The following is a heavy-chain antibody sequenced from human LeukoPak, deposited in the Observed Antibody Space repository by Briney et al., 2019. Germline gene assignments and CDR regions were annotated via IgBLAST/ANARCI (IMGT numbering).Heavy chain of an antibody. CDR2: IRYDGSNK. V-gene: IGHV3-30*02. D-gene: IGHD3-10*01. CDR3: AREGYYYGSGPAY. CDR1: GFTCSSYG. Sequence: GGSLRLSCAASGFTCSSYGMHWVRQAPGKGLEWVAFIRYDGSNKYHADSVKGRFTISRDNAKNTLYLQMNSLRAEDTAVFYCAREGYYYGSGPAYWGQGTLVTVSS. J-gene: IGHJ4*02.